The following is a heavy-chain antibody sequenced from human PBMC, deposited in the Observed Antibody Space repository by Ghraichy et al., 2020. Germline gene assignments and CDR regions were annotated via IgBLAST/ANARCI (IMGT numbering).Heavy chain of an antibody. Sequence: ASVKVSCKASGYTFTSYDINWVRQATGQGLEWMGWMNPNSGNTGYAQKFQGRVTMTRNTSISTAYMELSSLRSEDTAVYYCARGITMVRGVNWFDPWGQGTLVTVSS. CDR2: MNPNSGNT. CDR3: ARGITMVRGVNWFDP. J-gene: IGHJ5*02. D-gene: IGHD3-10*01. V-gene: IGHV1-8*01. CDR1: GYTFTSYD.